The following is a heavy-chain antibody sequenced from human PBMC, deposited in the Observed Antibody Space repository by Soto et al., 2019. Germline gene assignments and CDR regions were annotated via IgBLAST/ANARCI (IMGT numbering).Heavy chain of an antibody. CDR2: IHTGGTT. J-gene: IGHJ4*02. CDR1: GGPINSGFY. V-gene: IGHV4-4*07. CDR3: ARISGGPIR. Sequence: SETLSLTCTVSGGPINSGFYWNWFRQPAGKGLEWIGRIHTGGTTNYKPSLRSRVTMSVDTSKNQFSLKLTSVTAADTAVYYCARISGGPIRWGQGTLVTVSS.